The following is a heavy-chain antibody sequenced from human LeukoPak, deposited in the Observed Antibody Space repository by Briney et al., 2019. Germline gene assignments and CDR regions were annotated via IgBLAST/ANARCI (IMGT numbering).Heavy chain of an antibody. V-gene: IGHV3-23*01. CDR1: GFTFSNYV. D-gene: IGHD4-11*01. Sequence: GESLRLSCAASGFTFSNYVMSWVRQAPGKGLEWVSAISGSGGNTYYTDSVKGRFTISRDNSKNTLYLQMNSLRAEDAAVYYCANEYSKGDIWGQGTMVTVSS. CDR2: ISGSGGNT. J-gene: IGHJ3*02. CDR3: ANEYSKGDI.